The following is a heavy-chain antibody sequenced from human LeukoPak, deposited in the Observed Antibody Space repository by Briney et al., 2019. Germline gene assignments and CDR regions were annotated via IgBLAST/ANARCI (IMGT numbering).Heavy chain of an antibody. J-gene: IGHJ4*02. CDR1: GFTFSSYA. D-gene: IGHD3-22*01. CDR3: ASPSITMIVVVPHYFDY. V-gene: IGHV3-30-3*01. CDR2: ISYDGSNK. Sequence: GRSLRLSCAASGFTFSSYAMHWVRQAPGKGLEWVAVISYDGSNKYYADSVKGRFTISRDNSKNTLYLQMNSLRAEDTAVYYCASPSITMIVVVPHYFDYWGQGTLVTVSS.